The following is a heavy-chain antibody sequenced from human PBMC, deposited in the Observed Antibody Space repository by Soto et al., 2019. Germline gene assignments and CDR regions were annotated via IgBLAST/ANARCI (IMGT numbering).Heavy chain of an antibody. CDR2: INPSGGST. Sequence: ASVKVSCKAPGYTFTSYYMHWVRQAPGQGLEWMGIINPSGGSTSYAQKFQGRVTMTRDTSTSTVYMELSSLRSEDTAVYYCARVSLRYYDFWSGYYTYYYYGMDVWGQGTTVTVSS. CDR1: GYTFTSYY. V-gene: IGHV1-46*01. CDR3: ARVSLRYYDFWSGYYTYYYYGMDV. D-gene: IGHD3-3*01. J-gene: IGHJ6*02.